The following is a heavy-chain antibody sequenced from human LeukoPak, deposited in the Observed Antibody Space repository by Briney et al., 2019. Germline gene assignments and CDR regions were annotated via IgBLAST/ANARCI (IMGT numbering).Heavy chain of an antibody. Sequence: GGSLRLSCAASGFTFSSYGMHWVRQAPGKGLEWVAFIRYDGSNKYYADSVKGRLTISRDNSKNTLYLQMNSLRAEDTAVYYCAKRYSSNFDYWGQGTLVTVSS. D-gene: IGHD6-13*01. CDR2: IRYDGSNK. J-gene: IGHJ4*02. V-gene: IGHV3-30*02. CDR3: AKRYSSNFDY. CDR1: GFTFSSYG.